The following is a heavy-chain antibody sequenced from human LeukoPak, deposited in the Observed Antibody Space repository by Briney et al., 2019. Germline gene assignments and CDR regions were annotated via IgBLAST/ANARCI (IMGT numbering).Heavy chain of an antibody. D-gene: IGHD6-13*01. J-gene: IGHJ4*02. CDR1: GFTFKDFY. Sequence: GGSLRLSCAASGFTFKDFYMSWVRQAPGKGLEWVSYINHLGSQTDYADSVKGRFTISRDNSKNTLYLQMHSLRAEDTAVYYCAKDNVAAAGRYFDYWGQGTLVTVSS. CDR3: AKDNVAAAGRYFDY. V-gene: IGHV3-11*06. CDR2: INHLGSQT.